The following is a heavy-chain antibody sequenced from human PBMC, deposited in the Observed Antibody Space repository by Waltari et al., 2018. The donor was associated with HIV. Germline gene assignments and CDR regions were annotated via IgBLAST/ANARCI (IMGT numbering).Heavy chain of an antibody. Sequence: QVTLVESGGGVVQPGKSVRLSCAASGFTFSNYGMHWVRQAPGKGVEWVAIIWYDGRNKYYADSVKGRFTIFRDKSKNTLYLQMSSLRVEDTAVYYCASGYGGRNFDFWGQGTPVTVSS. V-gene: IGHV3-33*01. CDR1: GFTFSNYG. J-gene: IGHJ4*02. CDR2: IWYDGRNK. D-gene: IGHD5-18*01. CDR3: ASGYGGRNFDF.